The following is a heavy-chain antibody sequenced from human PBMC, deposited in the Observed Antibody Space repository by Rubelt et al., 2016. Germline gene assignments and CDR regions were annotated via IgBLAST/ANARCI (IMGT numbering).Heavy chain of an antibody. CDR1: GSTFTSYG. CDR2: ISASHGNT. J-gene: IGHJ5*02. D-gene: IGHD6-13*01. V-gene: IGHV1-18*01. CDR3: ASMYSSSWYRGWFDP. Sequence: QVQLVQSGAEVKKPGASVKVSCKASGSTFTSYGISWVRQAPGQGLEWMGWISASHGNTNYALKFQGGVTMTPATSPSAAYMGLSSLRSDDTSVYYCASMYSSSWYRGWFDPWGQGTLVTVSS.